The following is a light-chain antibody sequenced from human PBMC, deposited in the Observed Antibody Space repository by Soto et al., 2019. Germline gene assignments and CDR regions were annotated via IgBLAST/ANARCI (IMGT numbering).Light chain of an antibody. J-gene: IGLJ2*01. Sequence: QSVLTQPPSASGTPGQRVTISCSGSSSNIGSNTVNWYQKFPGTAPKLPIYSSILRPSGVPDRFSGSKSGTSASLAISGLQSEDEADYYCTAWDDSLNGVLFGGGTKLTVL. CDR2: SSI. V-gene: IGLV1-44*01. CDR3: TAWDDSLNGVL. CDR1: SSNIGSNT.